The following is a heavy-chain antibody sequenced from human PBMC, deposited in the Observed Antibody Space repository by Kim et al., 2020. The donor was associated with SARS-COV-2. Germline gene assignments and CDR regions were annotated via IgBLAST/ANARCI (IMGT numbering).Heavy chain of an antibody. V-gene: IGHV3-43*02. D-gene: IGHD3-16*01. J-gene: IGHJ6*02. CDR1: GFTFDDYA. CDR2: ISGGGGST. CDR3: ARKAGYYDYVWGRYSDYGMDV. Sequence: GGSLRLSCAASGFTFDDYAMHWVRQAPGKGLEWVSLISGGGGSTYYADSVKGRFTISRDNSKNSLYLHMNSLRTEDTALYYCARKAGYYDYVWGRYSDYGMDVWGQGTTVTGSS.